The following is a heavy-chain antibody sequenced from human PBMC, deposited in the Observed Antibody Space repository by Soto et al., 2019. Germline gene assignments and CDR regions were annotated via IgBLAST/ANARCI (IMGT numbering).Heavy chain of an antibody. CDR2: IYYSGST. V-gene: IGHV4-39*01. J-gene: IGHJ4*02. CDR3: ARHEQWLVYSDF. Sequence: SETLSLTCTVSGGSISSSSYYWGWLRQPPGKGLEWIGSIYYSGSTYYNPALKRRVTISVDTSKNQFSLKLSSVTAADTAVYFCARHEQWLVYSDFWGQGTLVSVSS. D-gene: IGHD6-19*01. CDR1: GGSISSSSYY.